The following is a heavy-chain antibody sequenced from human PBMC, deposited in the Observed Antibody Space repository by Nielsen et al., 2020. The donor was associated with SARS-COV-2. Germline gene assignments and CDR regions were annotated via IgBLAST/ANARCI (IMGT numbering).Heavy chain of an antibody. D-gene: IGHD1-26*01. J-gene: IGHJ4*02. CDR1: GYTFTGYY. Sequence: ASVKVSCKASGYTFTGYYMHWVRQAPGQGLEWMGRINPNSGGTNYAQKFQGRVTMTRDTSISTAYMELRSLRSDDTAVYYCAREVEWELPAGYFDYWGQGTLVTVSS. CDR2: INPNSGGT. CDR3: AREVEWELPAGYFDY. V-gene: IGHV1-2*06.